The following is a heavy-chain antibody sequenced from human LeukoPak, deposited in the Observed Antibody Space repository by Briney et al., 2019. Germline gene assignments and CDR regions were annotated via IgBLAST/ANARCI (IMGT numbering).Heavy chain of an antibody. CDR1: GFTFSNAW. CDR2: IKSKTDGGTT. Sequence: GGSLRLSCAASGFTFSNAWMSWVRQAPAKGLEWVGRIKSKTDGGTTDYAAPVKGRFTISRDDSKNTLYLQMNSLKTEDTAVYYCTTPNPRYCSGGSCPDYWGQGTLVTVSS. CDR3: TTPNPRYCSGGSCPDY. J-gene: IGHJ4*02. V-gene: IGHV3-15*01. D-gene: IGHD2-15*01.